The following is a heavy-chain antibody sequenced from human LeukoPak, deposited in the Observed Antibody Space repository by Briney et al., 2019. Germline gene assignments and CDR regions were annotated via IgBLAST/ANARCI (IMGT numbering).Heavy chain of an antibody. CDR1: GFTFSSYG. CDR2: ISYDGSNK. V-gene: IGHV3-30*18. CDR3: AKGEWIQLWFGDY. D-gene: IGHD5-18*01. J-gene: IGHJ4*02. Sequence: PGRSLRLSCAASGFTFSSYGIHCVRQPPGKWLEWVAFISYDGSNKYYADSVKGRFTISRDNSKNTLYLQMNSLRAEDTAVYYCAKGEWIQLWFGDYWGQGTLVTVSS.